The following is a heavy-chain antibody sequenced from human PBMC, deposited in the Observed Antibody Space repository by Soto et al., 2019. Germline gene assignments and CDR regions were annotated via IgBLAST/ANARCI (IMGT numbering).Heavy chain of an antibody. V-gene: IGHV1-18*01. D-gene: IGHD1-1*01. CDR1: GYTLTSYG. J-gene: IGHJ4*02. Sequence: QVHLVQSGAEVKKTGASVKVSCKASGYTLTSYGITWVRQAPGQGLEWMGWISAHNGNTDYAQKLQGRVIVTRDTSTSTAYMELRSLRSDDTAVSYCARGRYGDYWGQGALVTLSS. CDR3: ARGRYGDY. CDR2: ISAHNGNT.